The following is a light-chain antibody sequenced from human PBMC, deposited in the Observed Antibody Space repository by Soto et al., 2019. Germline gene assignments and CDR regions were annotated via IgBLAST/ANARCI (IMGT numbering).Light chain of an antibody. CDR3: QQLNSYPLT. CDR2: AAS. Sequence: DIQLTQSPSFLSASVGDTVTITCRASQGISSYLAWYQQKPGKAPKLLIYAASTLQSGVPSRFSGSGPGTDFTLTISSLQPEDFATYYCQQLNSYPLTFGGGTKVDIK. V-gene: IGKV1-9*01. J-gene: IGKJ4*01. CDR1: QGISSY.